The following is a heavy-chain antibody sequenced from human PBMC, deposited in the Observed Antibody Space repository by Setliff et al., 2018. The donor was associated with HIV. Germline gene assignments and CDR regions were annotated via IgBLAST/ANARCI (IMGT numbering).Heavy chain of an antibody. CDR2: IYTSGST. D-gene: IGHD3-22*01. J-gene: IGHJ6*03. V-gene: IGHV4-4*08. CDR3: AREFEYYDSRGFRYYYMDV. Sequence: SETLSLTCTVSGGSMGGHYWSWIRQSPGKGLEWIGRIYTSGSTNYNPSLQSRITISVDTSKNQFSLKLSSVTAADTAVYYCAREFEYYDSRGFRYYYMDVSGKGTAVTVSS. CDR1: GGSMGGHY.